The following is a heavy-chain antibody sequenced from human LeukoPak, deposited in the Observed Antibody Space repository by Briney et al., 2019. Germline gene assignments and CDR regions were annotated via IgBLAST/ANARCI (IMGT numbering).Heavy chain of an antibody. CDR2: ISSSGSTI. J-gene: IGHJ4*02. Sequence: GGSLRLSCAASGFTFSSYEMNWVRQAPGKGLEWVSYISSSGSTIYYADSVKGRFTISRDNAKNSLYLQMNSLRAEDTAVYYCARARNDYGDYVFDYWGQGTLVTVSS. V-gene: IGHV3-48*03. CDR3: ARARNDYGDYVFDY. D-gene: IGHD4-17*01. CDR1: GFTFSSYE.